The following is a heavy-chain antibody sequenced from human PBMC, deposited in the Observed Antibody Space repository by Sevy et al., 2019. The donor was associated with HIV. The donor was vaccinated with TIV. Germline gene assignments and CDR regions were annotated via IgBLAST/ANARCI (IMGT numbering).Heavy chain of an antibody. CDR2: ISYDGSNK. D-gene: IGHD2-2*01. CDR1: GFTFSSYD. CDR3: ARTRCSSTSCGPYYYYGMDV. Sequence: GGSLRLSCAASGFTFSSYDMHWVRQAPGKGLEWVAVISYDGSNKYYADSVKGRFTISRDNSKNTLYLQMNSLRAEDTAVYYCARTRCSSTSCGPYYYYGMDVWGQGTTVTVSS. V-gene: IGHV3-30*04. J-gene: IGHJ6*02.